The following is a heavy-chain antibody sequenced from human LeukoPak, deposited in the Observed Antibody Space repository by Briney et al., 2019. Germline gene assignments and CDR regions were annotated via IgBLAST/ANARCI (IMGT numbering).Heavy chain of an antibody. Sequence: GGSLRLSCAASGLTFDDYAMHWVRQAPGKGLEWVSGISWNSGTIGYADSVKGRFTISRDNAKNSLYLQMDSLRAEDTALYYCARIDCSGGSCYSYFDYWGQGTLVTVSS. D-gene: IGHD2-15*01. CDR2: ISWNSGTI. J-gene: IGHJ4*02. V-gene: IGHV3-9*01. CDR1: GLTFDDYA. CDR3: ARIDCSGGSCYSYFDY.